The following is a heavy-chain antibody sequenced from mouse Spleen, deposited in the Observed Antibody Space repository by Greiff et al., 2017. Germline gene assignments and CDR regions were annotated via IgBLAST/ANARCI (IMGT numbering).Heavy chain of an antibody. J-gene: IGHJ4*01. D-gene: IGHD1-1*01. CDR2: IYPGDGDT. Sequence: VKLMESGPELVKPGASVKISCKASGYAFSSSWMNWVKQRPGKGLEWIGRIYPGDGDTNYNGKFKGKATLTADKSSSTAYMQLSSLTSEDSAVYFCARSTTVVARDLMDYWGQGTSVTVSS. CDR3: ARSTTVVARDLMDY. V-gene: IGHV1-82*01. CDR1: GYAFSSSW.